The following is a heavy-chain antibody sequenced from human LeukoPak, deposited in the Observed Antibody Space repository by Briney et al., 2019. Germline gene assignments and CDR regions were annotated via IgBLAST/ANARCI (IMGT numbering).Heavy chain of an antibody. Sequence: GGSLRLSCAASGFTFSDYYMSWIRQAPGKGLEWVSYISSSGSTIYYADPVKGRFTISRDNAKNSLYLQMNSLRAEDTAVYYCARDTDSSGYYTKYYYYYYGMDVWGQGTTVTVSS. D-gene: IGHD3-22*01. V-gene: IGHV3-11*01. CDR1: GFTFSDYY. CDR2: ISSSGSTI. J-gene: IGHJ6*02. CDR3: ARDTDSSGYYTKYYYYYYGMDV.